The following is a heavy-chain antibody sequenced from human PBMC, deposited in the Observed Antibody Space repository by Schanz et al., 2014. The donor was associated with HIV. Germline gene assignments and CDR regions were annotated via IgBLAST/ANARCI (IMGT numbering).Heavy chain of an antibody. Sequence: QVQLVESGGGVVQPGRSLRLSCAASGFTFSSYGMHWVRQAPGKGLEWVAVIWHDGSSKYYADSVKGRFTISRDNSKNTLYLQMNSLRAEDTAVYYCAKGARAHKVTTGVDVWGPGTTVTVSS. V-gene: IGHV3-33*06. J-gene: IGHJ6*02. CDR2: IWHDGSSK. CDR3: AKGARAHKVTTGVDV. CDR1: GFTFSSYG. D-gene: IGHD4-17*01.